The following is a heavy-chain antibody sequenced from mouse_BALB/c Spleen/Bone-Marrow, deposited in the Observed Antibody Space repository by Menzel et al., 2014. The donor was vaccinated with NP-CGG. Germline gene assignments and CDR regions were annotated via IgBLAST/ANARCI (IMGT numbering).Heavy chain of an antibody. V-gene: IGHV2-2*02. CDR2: IWSGGST. CDR3: ARNKDTTVGDY. D-gene: IGHD1-1*01. Sequence: VKLVESGPGLVQPSQSLSITCTVSGFSLTSYGVHWVRQSPGKTLEWLGVIWSGGSTDYNAAFISRLSISKDNSKSQVFFKMNSLQANGTAIYYCARNKDTTVGDYWGQGTTLTVSS. J-gene: IGHJ2*01. CDR1: GFSLTSYG.